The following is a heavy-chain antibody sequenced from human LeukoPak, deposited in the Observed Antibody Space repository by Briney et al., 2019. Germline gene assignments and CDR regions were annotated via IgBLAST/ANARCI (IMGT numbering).Heavy chain of an antibody. CDR2: ISDSDGTI. J-gene: IGHJ3*02. CDR3: ARETMGVGGDALDI. D-gene: IGHD3-22*01. CDR1: GXTFSSYE. Sequence: PGGSLRLSCSASGXTFSSYEMNWVRQAPGKGLEWVSYISDSDGTIYYADSVKGRFTISRDNAKNSLNLQMNSLRAEDTAVYYCARETMGVGGDALDIWGQGTIVTVSS. V-gene: IGHV3-48*03.